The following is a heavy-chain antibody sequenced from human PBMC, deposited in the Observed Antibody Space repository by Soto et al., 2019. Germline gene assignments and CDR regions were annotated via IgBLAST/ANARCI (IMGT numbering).Heavy chain of an antibody. J-gene: IGHJ1*01. Sequence: PSETLSLTCTVSGDSIGAGGYYWNWIRHLPGKGLEWIGYIYYTGSTYYKPSLRSRLTISVDTSKNEIYLRLTSVTAADTAVYYCTRGEYNYGSGGDYFQHWGQGTQVTVSS. CDR2: IYYTGST. V-gene: IGHV4-31*03. D-gene: IGHD5-18*01. CDR1: GDSIGAGGYY. CDR3: TRGEYNYGSGGDYFQH.